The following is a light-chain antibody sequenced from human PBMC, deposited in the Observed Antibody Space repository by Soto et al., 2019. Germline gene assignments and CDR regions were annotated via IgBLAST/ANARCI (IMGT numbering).Light chain of an antibody. J-gene: IGKJ2*01. CDR2: DVS. V-gene: IGKV2D-29*01. CDR3: MQSIKLPFT. CDR1: QSLLHGDGKTY. Sequence: DIVMTQTPFSLSVTPGQPASISCKSSQSLLHGDGKTYLYWFLRKPGQPPQLLFYDVSNRFSGVPDRISASGSGTDFTLTISRVEPEDIGLYYCMQSIKLPFTFGQGSKLEI.